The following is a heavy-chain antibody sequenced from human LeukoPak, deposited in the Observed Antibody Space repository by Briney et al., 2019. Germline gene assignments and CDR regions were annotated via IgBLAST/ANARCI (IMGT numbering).Heavy chain of an antibody. D-gene: IGHD2-2*02. CDR3: AKELGYCSSTSCYTLGY. CDR2: ISGSGGST. Sequence: PGGSLRLSCATSGFTFSNYAMSWVRQAPGKGLEWVSAISGSGGSTYYADSVKGRFTISRDNSKNTLYLQMNSLRAEDTAVYYCAKELGYCSSTSCYTLGYWGQGTLVTASS. V-gene: IGHV3-23*01. J-gene: IGHJ4*02. CDR1: GFTFSNYA.